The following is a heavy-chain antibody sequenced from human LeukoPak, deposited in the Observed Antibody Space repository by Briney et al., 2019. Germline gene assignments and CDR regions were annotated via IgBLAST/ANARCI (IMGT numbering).Heavy chain of an antibody. V-gene: IGHV4-38-2*02. CDR2: IYHSGST. J-gene: IGHJ4*02. CDR3: ARCYYDSSGYCGY. Sequence: SETLSLTCTVSGYSISSGYYWGWIRQPPGKGLEWIGSIYHSGSTYYNPSLKSRVTISVDTSKNQFSLRLSSVTAADTAVYYCARCYYDSSGYCGYWGQGTLVTVSS. CDR1: GYSISSGYY. D-gene: IGHD3-22*01.